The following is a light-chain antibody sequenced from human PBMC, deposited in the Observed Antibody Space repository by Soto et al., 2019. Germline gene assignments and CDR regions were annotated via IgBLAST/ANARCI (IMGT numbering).Light chain of an antibody. CDR1: ETITNY. Sequence: IQMTQSPSSLSASVGDSVTITCRASETITNYLNWYQQTPGKAPKLLISRASSLQSGVPSRFRGSGYGTDFSLTISGLQPEDFASYFCHQSFSRPITFGQGTKLDIK. V-gene: IGKV1-39*01. J-gene: IGKJ2*01. CDR2: RAS. CDR3: HQSFSRPIT.